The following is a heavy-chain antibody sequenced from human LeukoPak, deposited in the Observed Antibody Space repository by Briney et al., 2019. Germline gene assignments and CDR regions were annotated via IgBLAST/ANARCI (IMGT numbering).Heavy chain of an antibody. Sequence: GGSLRLSCAASGFTVSSNYMSWVRQGPGKGLECVSVISNDGETYYADSVKDRFTISRDTSKNTVSLPMNSLRAEDTAVYYCAGDKTTGGWYEFDYWGQGTLVTVSS. CDR2: ISNDGET. V-gene: IGHV3-53*01. CDR1: GFTVSSNY. CDR3: AGDKTTGGWYEFDY. J-gene: IGHJ4*02. D-gene: IGHD6-19*01.